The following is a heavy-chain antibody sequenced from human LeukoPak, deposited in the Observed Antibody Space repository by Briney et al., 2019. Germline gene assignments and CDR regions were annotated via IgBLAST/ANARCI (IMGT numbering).Heavy chain of an antibody. J-gene: IGHJ4*02. V-gene: IGHV4-31*03. CDR1: GGSISSGGYY. Sequence: SGTLSLTCTVSGGSISSGGYYWSWIRQHPGKGLEWIGYIYYSGSTYYNLSLKSRVTISVDTSKNQFSLKLSSVTAADTAVYYCAAFWSGYSRVYYFDYWGQGTLVTVSS. CDR3: AAFWSGYSRVYYFDY. D-gene: IGHD3-3*01. CDR2: IYYSGST.